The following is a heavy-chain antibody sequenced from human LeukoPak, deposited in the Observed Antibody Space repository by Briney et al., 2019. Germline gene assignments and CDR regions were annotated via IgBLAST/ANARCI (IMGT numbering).Heavy chain of an antibody. CDR1: GLTFSSYA. V-gene: IGHV3-23*01. CDR3: AKGRVTTFGVVNTNYAHYYYMDV. D-gene: IGHD3-3*01. CDR2: ISEGGEGT. Sequence: PGGSLRLPCAASGLTFSSYAMSWFRQAPGKGLEGFSSISEGGEGTYYADSGKGRFTISRENSKNTVNLQMKSLRVEDTAVYYCAKGRVTTFGVVNTNYAHYYYMDVWGKGTTVTVSS. J-gene: IGHJ6*03.